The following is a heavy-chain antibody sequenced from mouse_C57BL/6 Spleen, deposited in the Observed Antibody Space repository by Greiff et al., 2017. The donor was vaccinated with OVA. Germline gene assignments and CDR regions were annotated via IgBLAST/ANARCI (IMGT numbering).Heavy chain of an antibody. D-gene: IGHD1-1*01. Sequence: EVKLQESGAELVRPGASVKLSCTASGFNIKDYYMHWVKQRPEQGLEWIGRIDPEDGDTEYAPKVQGKATMTADTSSNTAYLQLSSLTSEDTAVYYCTTGLFVTTGNYWGQGTTLTVSS. CDR1: GFNIKDYY. V-gene: IGHV14-1*01. J-gene: IGHJ2*01. CDR3: TTGLFVTTGNY. CDR2: IDPEDGDT.